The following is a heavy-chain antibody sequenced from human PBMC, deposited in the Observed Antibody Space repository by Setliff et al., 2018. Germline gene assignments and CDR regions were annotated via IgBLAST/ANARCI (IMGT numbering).Heavy chain of an antibody. J-gene: IGHJ6*03. CDR2: IKEDGSEQ. D-gene: IGHD3-3*02. Sequence: PGGSLRLSCAASGFTFDDYAMHWVRQAPGKGLEWVANIKEDGSEQYYVDSVWGRFSISRDNARNSVYLQMNSLRAEDTAVYYCARVPRIIIMVGVISHYYYMDVWGKGTTVTVSS. CDR3: ARVPRIIIMVGVISHYYYMDV. CDR1: GFTFDDYA. V-gene: IGHV3-7*03.